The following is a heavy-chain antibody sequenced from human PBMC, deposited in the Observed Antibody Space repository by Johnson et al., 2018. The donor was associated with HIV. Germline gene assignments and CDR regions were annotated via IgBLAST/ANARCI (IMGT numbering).Heavy chain of an antibody. CDR2: ISWNGGST. CDR3: ARALPYSSSHTDAFDI. D-gene: IGHD6-6*01. Sequence: VQLVESGGGLVQPGRSLRLSCAASGFTFDDYAMHWVRQAPGKGLEWVSGISWNGGSTGYADSVKGRFTISRDNAKNSLYLQMNSLRAEDTALYYCARALPYSSSHTDAFDIWGQGTMVTVSS. J-gene: IGHJ3*02. V-gene: IGHV3-9*01. CDR1: GFTFDDYA.